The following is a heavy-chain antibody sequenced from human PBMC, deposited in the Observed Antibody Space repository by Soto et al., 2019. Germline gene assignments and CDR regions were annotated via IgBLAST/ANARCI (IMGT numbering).Heavy chain of an antibody. J-gene: IGHJ4*02. CDR2: ISCCGGST. D-gene: IGHD6-19*01. Sequence: EVQLLESGGGVVQPGGSLRLSCVASGFNFKKFAMAWVRQAPGKGLEWVSGISCCGGSTSYADSVKGRFSTARDDSKNTLSLQMNGLRVEDTAQSFCAKADGEQWLIPHLDNWGQGTLVTVS. CDR3: AKADGEQWLIPHLDN. V-gene: IGHV3-23*01. CDR1: GFNFKKFA.